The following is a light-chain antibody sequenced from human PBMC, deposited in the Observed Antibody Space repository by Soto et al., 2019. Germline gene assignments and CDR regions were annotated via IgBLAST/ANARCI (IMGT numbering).Light chain of an antibody. V-gene: IGKV3-20*01. CDR2: GAS. CDR3: QQYGSSPWT. CDR1: QGVASNY. Sequence: EVVLTQSPGTLSLPPGERATLSCSASQGVASNYLAWYQQKLGQSPRLLIYGASSRASGVPDRFSGSGSGTDFTLTISRLEPEDFEVYYCQQYGSSPWTSGQGTKVDIK. J-gene: IGKJ1*01.